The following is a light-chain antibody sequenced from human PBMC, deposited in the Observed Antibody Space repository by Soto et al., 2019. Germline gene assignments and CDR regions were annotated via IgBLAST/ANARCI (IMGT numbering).Light chain of an antibody. J-gene: IGKJ4*01. CDR1: QSVSGY. CDR3: QQRASWPLT. Sequence: EIVLTQSPATLSLSPGERATLSCRASQSVSGYLAWYQQKPGQAPRLLIYDGSHRATGIPARFSGSGSGTDFTLTISSLEPEDLAVYYCQQRASWPLTFGGGTKVDIK. V-gene: IGKV3-11*01. CDR2: DGS.